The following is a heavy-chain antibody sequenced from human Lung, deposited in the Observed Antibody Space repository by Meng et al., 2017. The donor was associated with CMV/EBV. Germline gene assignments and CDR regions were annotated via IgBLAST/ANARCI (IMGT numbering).Heavy chain of an antibody. CDR2: IKQDGSEK. V-gene: IGHV3-7*01. D-gene: IGHD2-2*01. Sequence: LTCAASGFTFSSYWMSWVRQAPGKGLEWVANIKQDGSEKYYVDSVKGRFTISRDNAKNSLYLQMNSLRAEDTAVYYCAGAFGMYHLPAGYWGQGTLVTVSS. CDR3: AGAFGMYHLPAGY. CDR1: GFTFSSYW. J-gene: IGHJ4*02.